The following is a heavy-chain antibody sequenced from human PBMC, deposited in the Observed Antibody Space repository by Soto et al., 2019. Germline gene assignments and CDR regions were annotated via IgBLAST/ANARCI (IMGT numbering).Heavy chain of an antibody. D-gene: IGHD5-12*01. CDR2: ISPDNGNT. CDR3: ARALGYSGYAGMDV. J-gene: IGHJ6*02. CDR1: GYTFAIYG. Sequence: ASVKISCKASGYTFAIYGINWVRQAPGQGLEWMGWISPDNGNTNYAQKLQGRVTMTTDTSTSTAYMELRSLRSDDTAVYYCARALGYSGYAGMDVWGQGTTVTVSS. V-gene: IGHV1-18*01.